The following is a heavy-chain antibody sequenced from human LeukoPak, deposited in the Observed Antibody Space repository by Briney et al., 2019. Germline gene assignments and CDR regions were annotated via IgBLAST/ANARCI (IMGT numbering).Heavy chain of an antibody. J-gene: IGHJ5*02. CDR3: ARVRTTRNWFDP. D-gene: IGHD1-7*01. CDR1: GGSISSYY. CDR2: IYYSGST. V-gene: IGHV4-59*01. Sequence: SETLSLTRTVSGGSISSYYWSWIRQPPGKGLEWIGYIYYSGSTNYNPSLKSRVTISVDTSKNQFSLKLSSVTAADTAVYYCARVRTTRNWFDPWGQGTLVTVSS.